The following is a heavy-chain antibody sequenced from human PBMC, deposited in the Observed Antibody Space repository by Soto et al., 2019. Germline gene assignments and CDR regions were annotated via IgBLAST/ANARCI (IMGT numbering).Heavy chain of an antibody. J-gene: IGHJ4*02. Sequence: GASVKVSCKASGYSFTSYAMDWVRQAPGQRLEWMGWINAGNGNTKYSQKFQGRVTITRDTSASTAYMELSSLRSEDTAVYYCAIKEETDPVFDYWGQGTLVTVPS. CDR3: AIKEETDPVFDY. V-gene: IGHV1-3*01. CDR2: INAGNGNT. CDR1: GYSFTSYA.